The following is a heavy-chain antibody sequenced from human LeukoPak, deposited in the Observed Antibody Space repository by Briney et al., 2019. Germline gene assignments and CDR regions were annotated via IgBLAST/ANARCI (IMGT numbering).Heavy chain of an antibody. CDR1: GCTLSSYA. CDR3: ATSFPGGYGMDV. D-gene: IGHD3-16*01. CDR2: IIPILGIA. Sequence: SSVKVSCKASGCTLSSYAISWVRQAPGQGLEWMGRIIPILGIANYPQKFQDRVTITADKSTRTAYLELSRLRSEETAVYYCATSFPGGYGMDVWGQGTTVTVSS. J-gene: IGHJ6*02. V-gene: IGHV1-69*04.